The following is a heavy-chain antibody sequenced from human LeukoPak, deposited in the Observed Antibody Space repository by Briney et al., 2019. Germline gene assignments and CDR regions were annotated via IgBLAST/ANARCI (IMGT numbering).Heavy chain of an antibody. D-gene: IGHD5-24*01. CDR2: ISQSEGT. Sequence: SETLSLTCAVNVGSFSGYYCNWFRQPPGKGLEWIGEISQSEGTNYNPSLKSRLTLSLDTSKDQFSLKLISVTAADTGVYYCARGIDSYNGGVDWGQGALVTVSS. V-gene: IGHV4-34*01. CDR3: ARGIDSYNGGVD. CDR1: VGSFSGYY. J-gene: IGHJ4*02.